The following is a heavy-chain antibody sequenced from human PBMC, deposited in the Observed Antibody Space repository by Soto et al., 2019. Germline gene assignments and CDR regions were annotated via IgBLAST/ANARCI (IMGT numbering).Heavy chain of an antibody. J-gene: IGHJ4*02. V-gene: IGHV4-39*01. D-gene: IGHD3-22*01. CDR3: ARQPYDSTGYYYGV. CDR1: GGSFSSSTYY. CDR2: MYSGGNT. Sequence: PSGTLALTCTVYGGSFSSSTYYWGCIRQPPGKGLECIGSMYSGGNTYYNPSLKSRVTVSVDTSKNHFSLKLTSVTAADTAMYYCARQPYDSTGYYYGVWGQGTLVTVSS.